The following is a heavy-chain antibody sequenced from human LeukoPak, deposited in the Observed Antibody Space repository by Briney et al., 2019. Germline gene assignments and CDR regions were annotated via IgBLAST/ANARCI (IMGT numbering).Heavy chain of an antibody. CDR1: GFTFSSYE. Sequence: PGGSLRLSCAASGFTFSSYEMNWVRQAPGKGLEWVSYVSSSGSTIYYADSVKGRFTISRDNAKNSLYLQMNSLRAEGTAVYYCARVDILTGIDYWGQGTLVTVSS. D-gene: IGHD3-9*01. CDR3: ARVDILTGIDY. CDR2: VSSSGSTI. J-gene: IGHJ4*02. V-gene: IGHV3-48*03.